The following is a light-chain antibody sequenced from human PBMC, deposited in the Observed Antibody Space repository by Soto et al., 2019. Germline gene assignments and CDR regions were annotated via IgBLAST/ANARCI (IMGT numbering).Light chain of an antibody. V-gene: IGKV3-20*01. Sequence: VLTQSPGAVSLTPGERASLSCRASQSVSNNYLAWYQQKPGQAPRLLIYGASNRATGIPDRFSGSGSGTDFTLTISRLEPEDFAVYYCQQYGSSGTFGQRSKV. CDR1: QSVSNNY. CDR3: QQYGSSGT. J-gene: IGKJ1*01. CDR2: GAS.